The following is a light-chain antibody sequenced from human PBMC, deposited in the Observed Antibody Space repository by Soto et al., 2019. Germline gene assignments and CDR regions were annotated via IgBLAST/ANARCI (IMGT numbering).Light chain of an antibody. CDR1: SSDVGSYNR. CDR3: SLYTSSSTYV. CDR2: EVS. J-gene: IGLJ1*01. V-gene: IGLV2-18*01. Sequence: QSVLTQPPSVSGSPGQSVTISCTGTSSDVGSYNRVSWYQQPPGAGPKLMIYEVSNRPSGVPDRFSGSKSRNTASLTISGLQAEDEADYYCSLYTSSSTYVFGTGTKVTVL.